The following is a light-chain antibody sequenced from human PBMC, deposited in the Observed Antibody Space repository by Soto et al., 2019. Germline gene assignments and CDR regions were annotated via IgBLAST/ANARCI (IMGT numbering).Light chain of an antibody. CDR2: RTS. CDR1: QTIGTW. CDR3: QQYNSFPGT. V-gene: IGKV1-5*03. J-gene: IGKJ1*01. Sequence: DIQMTQSPSTLSASVGDRVTITCRASQTIGTWLAWYQQKPGKAPKLLISRTSTLESGVPSRFSGSGSGTEFTLTIRSLQPDDFATYHCQQYNSFPGTFGQGTKVE.